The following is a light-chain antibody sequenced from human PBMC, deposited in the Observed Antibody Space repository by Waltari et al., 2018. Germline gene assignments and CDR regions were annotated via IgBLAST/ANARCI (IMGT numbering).Light chain of an antibody. CDR3: QQGYDFPCT. Sequence: IQLTQSPSSLSASIGDTITITCRASRDIANNLNWYQQQSGKAPKLLIYRASSLQSGVPSRFSGSGSGTDLSLTISSLQPEDFATYYCQQGYDFPCTFGRGTKVEIK. J-gene: IGKJ4*01. V-gene: IGKV1-6*02. CDR1: RDIANN. CDR2: RAS.